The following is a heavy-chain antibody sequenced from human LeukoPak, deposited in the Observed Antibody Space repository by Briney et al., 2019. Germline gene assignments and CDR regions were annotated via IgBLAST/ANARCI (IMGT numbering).Heavy chain of an antibody. CDR2: IYYTGST. CDR3: ARGVRDYGDYGIDY. CDR1: GGSISSYF. D-gene: IGHD4-17*01. Sequence: SETLSLTCAVSGGSISSYFWTWIRQPPGKGLECVGYIYYTGSTNYNPSLKSRVTISVDTSKKQFSLKVSSVTAADTAVYYCARGVRDYGDYGIDYWGQGTLVTVSS. V-gene: IGHV4-59*01. J-gene: IGHJ4*02.